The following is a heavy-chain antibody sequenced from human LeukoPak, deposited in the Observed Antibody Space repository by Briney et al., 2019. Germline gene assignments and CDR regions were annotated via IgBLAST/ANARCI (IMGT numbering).Heavy chain of an antibody. CDR3: AKEAWLTGWNYYFDF. V-gene: IGHV3-23*01. J-gene: IGHJ4*02. Sequence: GGSLRLSSAASGFTFSSYAMSWARQAPGKGLEWGSAISGSGGSTYYADSVKGRFTISRDNSKNTLYLQMISLRAEDTAVYYCAKEAWLTGWNYYFDFWGQGTLVTVSS. CDR2: ISGSGGST. CDR1: GFTFSSYA. D-gene: IGHD5-12*01.